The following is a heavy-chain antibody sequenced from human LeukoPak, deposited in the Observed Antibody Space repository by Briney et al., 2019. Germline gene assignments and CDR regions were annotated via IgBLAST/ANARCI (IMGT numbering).Heavy chain of an antibody. CDR1: GFTFSSYS. CDR3: ARAPSFIVVVPAAMGDYYYMDV. V-gene: IGHV3-21*01. CDR2: ISSSSSYI. Sequence: GGALRLSCAASGFTFSSYSMNWVRQAPGKGLEWVSSISSSSSYIYYADSVKGRFTISRDNAKNSLYLQMNSLRAEDTAVYYCARAPSFIVVVPAAMGDYYYMDVWGKGTTVTVSS. D-gene: IGHD2-2*01. J-gene: IGHJ6*03.